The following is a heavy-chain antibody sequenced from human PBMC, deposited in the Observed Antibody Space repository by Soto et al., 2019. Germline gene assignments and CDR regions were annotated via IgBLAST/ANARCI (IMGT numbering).Heavy chain of an antibody. V-gene: IGHV4-61*01. CDR2: IYYSGST. J-gene: IGHJ4*02. Sequence: SETLSLTCTVSGGSVSSGSYYWSWIRQPPGKGLEWIGYIYYSGSTNYNPSLKSRVTISVDTSKNQFSLKLSSVTAADTAVYYCERGRWKNTWFHPFDYWGQGTLVTVYS. CDR1: GGSVSSGSYY. D-gene: IGHD3-10*01. CDR3: ERGRWKNTWFHPFDY.